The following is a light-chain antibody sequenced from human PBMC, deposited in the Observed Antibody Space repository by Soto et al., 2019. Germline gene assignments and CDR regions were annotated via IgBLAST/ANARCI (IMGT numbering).Light chain of an antibody. J-gene: IGLJ1*01. CDR2: DVS. CDR3: CSYTRSGTLI. V-gene: IGLV2-14*01. Sequence: QSALTQPASVSGSPGQSITISCVGTSGDIGDYNYVSWYQQHPGKVPKVIIYDVSNRPSGVSHRFSGTKSGNTASLTVSGLQLEDAADYYCCSYTRSGTLIFGTGTKVTVL. CDR1: SGDIGDYNY.